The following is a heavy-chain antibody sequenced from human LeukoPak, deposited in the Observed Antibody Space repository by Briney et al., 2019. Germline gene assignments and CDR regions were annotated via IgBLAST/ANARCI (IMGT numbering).Heavy chain of an antibody. D-gene: IGHD6-19*01. Sequence: GGSLRLSCAASGFTFSSYSMNWVRQAPGKGLEWVSAISGSGGSTYYADSVKGRFTISRDNSKNTLYLQMNSLRAEDTAVYYCARKGWFSGFDYWGQGTLVTVSS. CDR2: ISGSGGST. CDR1: GFTFSSYS. V-gene: IGHV3-23*01. J-gene: IGHJ4*02. CDR3: ARKGWFSGFDY.